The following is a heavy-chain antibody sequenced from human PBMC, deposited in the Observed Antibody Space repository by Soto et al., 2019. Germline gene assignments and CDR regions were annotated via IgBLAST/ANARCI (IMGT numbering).Heavy chain of an antibody. J-gene: IGHJ4*02. CDR1: GDSIRSTSYY. V-gene: IGHV4-39*07. CDR2: VYYSGST. Sequence: PSETLSLTCTVSGDSIRSTSYYWGWIRQPPGKGLEWIGNVYYSGSTYYNPPLKSRVTISVDTSKNQFSLKLSSVTAADTAVYYWARSFGVAAAGPFDYWGQGTLVTVS. D-gene: IGHD6-13*01. CDR3: ARSFGVAAAGPFDY.